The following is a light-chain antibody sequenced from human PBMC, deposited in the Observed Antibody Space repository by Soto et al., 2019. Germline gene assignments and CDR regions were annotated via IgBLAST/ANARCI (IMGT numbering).Light chain of an antibody. V-gene: IGKV3-20*01. CDR1: QSVRSSY. CDR3: QQYGSSPPIT. CDR2: GAS. Sequence: EIVLTQSPGTLSLSPGERATFSCRASQSVRSSYLAWFQQKPGQTPSLLIYGASRRATGIPDRFSGSGSGTDFPLTISRLEPEDFAVYYCQQYGSSPPITFGQGTRLEIK. J-gene: IGKJ5*01.